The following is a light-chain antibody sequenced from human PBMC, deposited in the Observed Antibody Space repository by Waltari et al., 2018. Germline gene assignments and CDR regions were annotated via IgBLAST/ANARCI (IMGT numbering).Light chain of an antibody. J-gene: IGLJ1*01. CDR2: EVS. CDR3: SSFAGYNTPFV. V-gene: IGLV2-8*01. Sequence: QSALTQPPSASGSPAPSVTISCSAPSSYVGRYNNVSWYQHHPGEAPKRSISEVSKRPSGVPDRFSGSKSGNTASLTVSGLQPEDEADYYCSSFAGYNTPFVFGTGTKVTVL. CDR1: SSYVGRYNN.